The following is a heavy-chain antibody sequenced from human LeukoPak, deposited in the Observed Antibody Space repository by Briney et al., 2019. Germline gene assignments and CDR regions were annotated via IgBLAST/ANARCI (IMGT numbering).Heavy chain of an antibody. CDR1: GGSISTPNYY. Sequence: SETLPLTCTVSGGSISTPNYYWSWIRQPPGKGLEWIGYIYYSGSTNYNPSLKSRVTISVDTSKNQFSLKLSSVTAADTAVYYCARGLWELPDYWGQGTLVTVSS. D-gene: IGHD1-26*01. V-gene: IGHV4-61*01. CDR3: ARGLWELPDY. CDR2: IYYSGST. J-gene: IGHJ4*02.